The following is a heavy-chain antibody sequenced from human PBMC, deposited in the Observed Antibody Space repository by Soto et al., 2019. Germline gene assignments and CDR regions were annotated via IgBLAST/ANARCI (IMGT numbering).Heavy chain of an antibody. Sequence: PGGSLRLSCAASGFMFNAYGMHWVRQAPGNGLEWVAVISFDGSNQYYEESVKGRFTISRDNSKNTLYLQMHSLRAEDTAVYFCVKAGTMAGTGTTPRSFDIWGRGTMVT. J-gene: IGHJ3*02. CDR3: VKAGTMAGTGTTPRSFDI. D-gene: IGHD1-1*01. V-gene: IGHV3-30*18. CDR1: GFMFNAYG. CDR2: ISFDGSNQ.